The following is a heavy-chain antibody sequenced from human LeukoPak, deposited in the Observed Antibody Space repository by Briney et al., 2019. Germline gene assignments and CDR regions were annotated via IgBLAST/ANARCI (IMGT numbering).Heavy chain of an antibody. J-gene: IGHJ4*02. D-gene: IGHD3-22*01. CDR2: INSDGSST. V-gene: IGHV3-74*01. CDR3: ARDHNYYDSSGYLSY. CDR1: GFTFSSYG. Sequence: PGGSLRLSCAASGFTFSSYGMSWVRQAPGKGLVWVSRINSDGSSTSYADSVKGRFTISRDNAKNTLYLQMNSLRAEDTAVYYCARDHNYYDSSGYLSYWGQGTLVTVSS.